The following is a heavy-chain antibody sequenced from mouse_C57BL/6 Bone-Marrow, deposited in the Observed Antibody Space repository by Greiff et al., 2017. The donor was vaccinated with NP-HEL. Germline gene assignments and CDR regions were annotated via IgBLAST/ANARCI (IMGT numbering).Heavy chain of an antibody. Sequence: VKLMESGAELVKPGASVKMSCKASGYTFTTYPIEWMKQNHGKSLEWIGNFHPYNDDTKYNEKFKGKATLTVEKSSSTVYLELSRLTSDDSAVYYCARRGTYYYAMDYWGQGTSVTVSS. CDR1: GYTFTTYP. V-gene: IGHV1-47*01. CDR3: ARRGTYYYAMDY. CDR2: FHPYNDDT. D-gene: IGHD3-1*01. J-gene: IGHJ4*01.